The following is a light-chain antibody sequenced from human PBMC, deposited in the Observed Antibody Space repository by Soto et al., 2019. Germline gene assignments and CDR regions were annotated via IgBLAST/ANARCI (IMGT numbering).Light chain of an antibody. CDR1: QSISNW. CDR2: LAS. Sequence: DIQMTQSPSTLSASVGDRVTITCRASQSISNWLAWYQQKPGKAPKLLINLASSLQGGVPSRFSGGGSGAHFTLTISSLQPEDLATYYCQQSYSTPKWTFGQGTKVDIK. J-gene: IGKJ1*01. CDR3: QQSYSTPKWT. V-gene: IGKV1-39*01.